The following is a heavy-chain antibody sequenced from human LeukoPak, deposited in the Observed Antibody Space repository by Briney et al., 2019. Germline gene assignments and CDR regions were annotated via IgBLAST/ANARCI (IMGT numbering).Heavy chain of an antibody. CDR3: ARHAFGAFDI. CDR2: AKPDGSEK. V-gene: IGHV3-7*05. D-gene: IGHD3-16*01. Sequence: GGSLRLSCVDPGFTFSSYWMSWVRQAPGKGLEWVANAKPDGSEKYYVDSVKGRFTISRDNAKKSLYLQMNSLRAEDTAVYYCARHAFGAFDIWGQGTMVTVSS. CDR1: GFTFSSYW. J-gene: IGHJ3*02.